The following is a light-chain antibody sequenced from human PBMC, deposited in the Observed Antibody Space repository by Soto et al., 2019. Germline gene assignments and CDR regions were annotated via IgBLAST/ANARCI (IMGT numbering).Light chain of an antibody. CDR2: EVS. Sequence: QSALTQPASVSGSPGQSITISCTGTSSDVGGYNYVSWYQQHPGKAPKLMIYEVSYRPSGVSNRFSGSKSCNTASLTISGLQAEDEADYYCSSYTSNSTSVVFGGGTKLTVL. V-gene: IGLV2-14*01. J-gene: IGLJ2*01. CDR3: SSYTSNSTSVV. CDR1: SSDVGGYNY.